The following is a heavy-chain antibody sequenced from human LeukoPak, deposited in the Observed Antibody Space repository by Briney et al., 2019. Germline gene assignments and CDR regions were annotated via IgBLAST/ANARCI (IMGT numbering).Heavy chain of an antibody. CDR3: ARDPPQGAATFPPTDY. CDR1: GYTFTGYY. V-gene: IGHV1-2*02. D-gene: IGHD1-26*01. J-gene: IGHJ4*02. Sequence: ASVKVSCKASGYTFTGYYIHWVRQAPGQGLEWMGWINPNSGDTKYAQKFQGRVTMTRDTSINTVYMELSRLRSDDTAVYYCARDPPQGAATFPPTDYWGQGTLVTVSS. CDR2: INPNSGDT.